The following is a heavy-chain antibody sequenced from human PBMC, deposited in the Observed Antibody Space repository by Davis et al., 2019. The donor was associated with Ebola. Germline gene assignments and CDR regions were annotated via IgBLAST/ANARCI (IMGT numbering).Heavy chain of an antibody. Sequence: SVPVSCKASVCTYRSYAISWLRQAPGQGLEWMGWINTNPGNPTYAQGFTGRFVFSFDASVRTGYLQISSLKAQDSAVYYCARELNAWGYFDYWGQGTLVTVSS. CDR3: ARELNAWGYFDY. CDR1: VCTYRSYA. V-gene: IGHV7-4-1*02. J-gene: IGHJ4*02. D-gene: IGHD7-27*01. CDR2: INTNPGNP.